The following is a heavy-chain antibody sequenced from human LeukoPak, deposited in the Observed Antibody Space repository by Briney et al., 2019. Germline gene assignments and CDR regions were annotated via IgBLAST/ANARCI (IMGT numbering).Heavy chain of an antibody. D-gene: IGHD6-6*01. Sequence: GGSLRLSCAASGFTFSSYEMNWVRQAPGKGLQWVSYISNSGDSTYYADSVKGRFTISRNNAKSSLYLQMNSLRAEDTAVYYCARCSGVFGSSGYWGQGTLVTVSS. J-gene: IGHJ4*02. CDR3: ARCSGVFGSSGY. CDR1: GFTFSSYE. CDR2: ISNSGDST. V-gene: IGHV3-48*03.